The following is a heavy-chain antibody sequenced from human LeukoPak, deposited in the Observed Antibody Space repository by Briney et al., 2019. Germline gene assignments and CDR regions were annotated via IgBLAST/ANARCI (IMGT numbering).Heavy chain of an antibody. CDR3: ARLGRFWFGEYYYHYMDV. J-gene: IGHJ6*03. CDR2: ISSSGDTI. CDR1: GFTFSSYE. Sequence: SGGSRRLSCAASGFTFSSYEMNWVRQAPGKGLEWVSHISSSGDTIYYRDSVKGRFTISRDNAEKSLHLQVDSLRAEDAALYYCARLGRFWFGEYYYHYMDVWGKGTTVTVSS. V-gene: IGHV3-48*03. D-gene: IGHD3-10*01.